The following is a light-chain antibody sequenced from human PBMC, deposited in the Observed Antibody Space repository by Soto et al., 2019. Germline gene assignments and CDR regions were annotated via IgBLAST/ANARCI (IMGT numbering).Light chain of an antibody. CDR3: QRYDSNPFT. V-gene: IGKV1-27*01. CDR1: QGISNY. Sequence: DIQMTQSPSSLSASVGDRVTITCRASQGISNYVAWYQTKPGKVRKLLRYAASTLQSGVPSLVSGSVSGTDFALTVTSLQPEDGATYYCQRYDSNPFTFGQGTRLEN. CDR2: AAS. J-gene: IGKJ5*01.